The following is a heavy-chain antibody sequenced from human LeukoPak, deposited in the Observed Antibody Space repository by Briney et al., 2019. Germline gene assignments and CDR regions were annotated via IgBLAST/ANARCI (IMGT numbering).Heavy chain of an antibody. J-gene: IGHJ3*02. CDR3: ATDRLEIYALHI. CDR1: GYTFTELS. D-gene: IGHD1-1*01. Sequence: WASVKVSCKVSGYTFTELSMHWVRQAPGKGLEWMGGFDPEDGETIYAQKFQGRVTLTEDTSADTAYMELVRLTSEDTAVYYCATDRLEIYALHIWGQGTAVTVSS. CDR2: FDPEDGET. V-gene: IGHV1-24*01.